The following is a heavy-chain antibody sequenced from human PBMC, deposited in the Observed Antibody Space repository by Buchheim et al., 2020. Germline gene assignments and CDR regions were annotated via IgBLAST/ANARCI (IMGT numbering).Heavy chain of an antibody. CDR2: IYYGGSA. J-gene: IGHJ4*02. CDR3: VRHRSGTMSAD. Sequence: QLQLQESGPRLVKPSETLSLTCTVSGGSISRGLDYWVWIRQPPGTGLEWIGTIYYGGSAYYNPSLKSRVTISIDPSKNQFSLTLTSVTAADTAVFYGVRHRSGTMSADWGQGTL. V-gene: IGHV4-39*01. CDR1: GGSISRGLDY.